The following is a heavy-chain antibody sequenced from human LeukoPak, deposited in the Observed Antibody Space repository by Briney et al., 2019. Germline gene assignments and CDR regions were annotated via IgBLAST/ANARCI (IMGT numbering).Heavy chain of an antibody. CDR1: GFTFSNFG. D-gene: IGHD3-10*01. V-gene: IGHV3-30*02. J-gene: IGHJ4*02. CDR2: IRFDGNTK. Sequence: GGSLRLPCAASGFTFSNFGMHWVRQAPGKGLEWVAFIRFDGNTKYYADSVKGRFTISRDIPKNTLYLQMNSLRPEDTAVYFCAKDVGSFGIDYWGQGTLVTVSS. CDR3: AKDVGSFGIDY.